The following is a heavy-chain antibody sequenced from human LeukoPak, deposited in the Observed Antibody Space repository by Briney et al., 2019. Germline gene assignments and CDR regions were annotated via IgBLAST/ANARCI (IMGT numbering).Heavy chain of an antibody. CDR3: ARQWGGSGQDYDY. CDR1: GYNFPGYW. J-gene: IGHJ4*02. D-gene: IGHD6-19*01. Sequence: GESLKISCKGSGYNFPGYWIGWVRQMPGKGLEWTGIIYAGNSESRYSPSFQGQVTMSVDKSISTAYLQWTSLKASDTAMYFCARQWGGSGQDYDYWGQGTLVTVSS. CDR2: IYAGNSES. V-gene: IGHV5-51*01.